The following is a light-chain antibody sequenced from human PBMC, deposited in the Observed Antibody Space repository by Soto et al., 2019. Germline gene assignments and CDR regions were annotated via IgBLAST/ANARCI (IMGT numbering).Light chain of an antibody. CDR1: QSISSW. CDR3: QQYNSYPWT. V-gene: IGKV1-5*01. J-gene: IGKJ1*01. Sequence: DIQMTQSPSTLSASVGDRVTITCRASQSISSWLAWYQQKPGKAPKLLIYDASSLESGVPSRFSGSGSGTEFTITISSLQPDDFETYYCQQYNSYPWTFGQGTKVEIK. CDR2: DAS.